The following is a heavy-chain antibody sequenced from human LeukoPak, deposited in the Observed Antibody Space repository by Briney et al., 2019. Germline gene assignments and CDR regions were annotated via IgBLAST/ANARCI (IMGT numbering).Heavy chain of an antibody. J-gene: IGHJ6*02. CDR2: ISGSGGST. D-gene: IGHD2-15*01. V-gene: IGHV3-23*01. Sequence: GGSLRLSCAASGFTFSSYAMSWVRQAPGKGLEWVSAISGSGGSTYYADSVKGRFTISRDNSKNTLYLQMNSLRAEDTAVYYCAKFRYCSGGSCYSTVYYGMDVWGQGTTVTVSS. CDR3: AKFRYCSGGSCYSTVYYGMDV. CDR1: GFTFSSYA.